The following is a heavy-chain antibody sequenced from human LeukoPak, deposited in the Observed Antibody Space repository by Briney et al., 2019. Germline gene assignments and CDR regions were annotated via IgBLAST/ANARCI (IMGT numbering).Heavy chain of an antibody. D-gene: IGHD3-9*01. CDR2: ISGSGGST. Sequence: GGSLRLSCAASGFTFSSYAMSWVRQAPGKGLEWVSAISGSGGSTYYADSVKGRFTISRDNSKNTLYLQMNSLRAEDTAVYCCAKDRRYFDAAGGNWFDPWGQGTLVTVSS. V-gene: IGHV3-23*01. J-gene: IGHJ5*02. CDR3: AKDRRYFDAAGGNWFDP. CDR1: GFTFSSYA.